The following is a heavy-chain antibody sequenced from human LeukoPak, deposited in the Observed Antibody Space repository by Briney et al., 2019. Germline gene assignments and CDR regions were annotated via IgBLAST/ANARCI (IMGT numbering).Heavy chain of an antibody. V-gene: IGHV4-31*03. Sequence: SETLSLTCTVSGGSISSGGYYWSWIRQHPGKGLEWIGYIYYSGSTYYNPSLKSRVTISVDTSKNQFSLKLSSVTAADTAVYYCARDSSGFYYFDYWGQGTLVTVSS. D-gene: IGHD3-22*01. CDR1: GGSISSGGYY. CDR2: IYYSGST. CDR3: ARDSSGFYYFDY. J-gene: IGHJ4*02.